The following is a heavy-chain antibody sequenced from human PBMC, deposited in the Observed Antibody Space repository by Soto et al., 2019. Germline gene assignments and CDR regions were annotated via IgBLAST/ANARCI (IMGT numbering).Heavy chain of an antibody. CDR3: ARSGYANFWSGYQDC. J-gene: IGHJ4*02. CDR1: GGSISSYY. Sequence: PSETLSLTCTVSGGSISSYYWSWIRQLPGKGLEWIGYIYYSGSTNYNPSLKSRVTISVDTSKNQFSLKLSSVTAADTAVYYCARSGYANFWSGYQDCWGQGTLVTVSS. V-gene: IGHV4-59*13. D-gene: IGHD3-3*01. CDR2: IYYSGST.